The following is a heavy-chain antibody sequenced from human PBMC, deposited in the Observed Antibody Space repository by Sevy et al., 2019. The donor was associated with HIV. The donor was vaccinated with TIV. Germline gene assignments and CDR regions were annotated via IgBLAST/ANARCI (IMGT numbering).Heavy chain of an antibody. CDR1: GFTFSSYS. V-gene: IGHV3-48*02. CDR3: ARNHYYGSGSYYDAFDI. CDR2: ISSSSSTI. Sequence: GGSLRLSCAASGFTFSSYSMNWVRQAPGKGLEWVSYISSSSSTIYYADSVKGRFTISRDNAKNSLYLQMNSLRDDDTAVYYCARNHYYGSGSYYDAFDIWGQGTMVTVSS. D-gene: IGHD3-10*01. J-gene: IGHJ3*02.